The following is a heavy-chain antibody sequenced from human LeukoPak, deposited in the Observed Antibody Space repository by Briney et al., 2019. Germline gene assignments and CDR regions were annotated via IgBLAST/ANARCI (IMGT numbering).Heavy chain of an antibody. V-gene: IGHV3-33*01. Sequence: GGSLRLSCAASGFIFNNYGMHWVRQAPGKGLEWVAVIWSDGSNKYYADSVKGRFTISRDNSKSTVSLQMNSLRAEDTAVYYCARGSGTYYPFDHWGQGTLVTVSS. CDR2: IWSDGSNK. CDR3: ARGSGTYYPFDH. J-gene: IGHJ4*02. CDR1: GFIFNNYG. D-gene: IGHD1-26*01.